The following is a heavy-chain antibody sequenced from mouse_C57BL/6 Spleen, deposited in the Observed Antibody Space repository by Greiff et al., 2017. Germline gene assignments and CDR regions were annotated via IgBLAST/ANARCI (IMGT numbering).Heavy chain of an antibody. J-gene: IGHJ3*01. CDR3: ARGRDWFAY. Sequence: EVKLMESGGGLVKPGGSLKLSCAASGFTFSDYGMHWVRQAPEKGLEWVAYISSCSSTISSADTVKGRFTISRDNAKNTLFLQMTSLRSDDTAMYYCARGRDWFAYWGQGTLVTVSA. V-gene: IGHV5-17*01. CDR2: ISSCSSTI. CDR1: GFTFSDYG.